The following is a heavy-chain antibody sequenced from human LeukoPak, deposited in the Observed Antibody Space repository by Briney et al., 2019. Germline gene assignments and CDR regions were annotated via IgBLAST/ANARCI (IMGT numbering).Heavy chain of an antibody. D-gene: IGHD2-2*01. CDR1: GGSFSGYY. J-gene: IGHJ5*02. CDR2: INHSGSP. Sequence: SETLSLTCAVYGGSFSGYYWSWIRQPPGKGLEWIGEINHSGSPNYNPSLKSRVTISVDTSKNQFSLKLSSVTAADTAVYYCARARPRGYCSSTSCYRAPFDPWGQGSLVTASP. CDR3: ARARPRGYCSSTSCYRAPFDP. V-gene: IGHV4-34*01.